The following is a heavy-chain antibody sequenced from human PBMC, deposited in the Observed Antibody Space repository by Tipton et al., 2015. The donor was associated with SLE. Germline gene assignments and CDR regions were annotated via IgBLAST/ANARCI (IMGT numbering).Heavy chain of an antibody. CDR1: GGSISSYY. V-gene: IGHV4-59*12. Sequence: TLSLTCTVSGGSISSYYWSWIWQPPGKGLEWIGYIYYSGSTNYNPSLKSRVTISVDTSKNQFSLKLSSVTAADTAVYYCAREAGGYYDSSGFGAFDIWGQGTMVTVSS. CDR2: IYYSGST. J-gene: IGHJ3*02. CDR3: AREAGGYYDSSGFGAFDI. D-gene: IGHD3-22*01.